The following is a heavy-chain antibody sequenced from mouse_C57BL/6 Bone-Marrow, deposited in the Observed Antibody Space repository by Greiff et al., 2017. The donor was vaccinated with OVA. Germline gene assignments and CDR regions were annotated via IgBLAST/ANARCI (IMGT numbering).Heavy chain of an antibody. D-gene: IGHD3-2*02. CDR1: GYTFTSYD. CDR3: ARSASSGYLAWFAY. V-gene: IGHV1-85*01. Sequence: QVQLQQSGPELVKPGASVKLSCKASGYTFTSYDINWVKQRPGQGLEWIGWIYPRDGSTKYNEKFKGKATLTVDTSSSTAYMKLHSLTSEDSAVYFCARSASSGYLAWFAYWGQGTLVTVSA. J-gene: IGHJ3*01. CDR2: IYPRDGST.